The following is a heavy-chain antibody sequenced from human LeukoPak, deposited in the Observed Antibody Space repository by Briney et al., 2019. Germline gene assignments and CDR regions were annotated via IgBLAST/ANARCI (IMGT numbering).Heavy chain of an antibody. CDR3: ARDGTYSSSWYGIDY. D-gene: IGHD6-13*01. CDR1: GFTFSSYA. J-gene: IGHJ4*02. V-gene: IGHV3-30-3*01. CDR2: ISYDGSNK. Sequence: PGGSLRLSCAASGFTFSSYAMHWVRQAPGKGLEWVAVISYDGSNKYYADSVKGRFTISRDNSKNTLYLQMNSLRTEDTAVYYCARDGTYSSSWYGIDYWGQGTLVTVSS.